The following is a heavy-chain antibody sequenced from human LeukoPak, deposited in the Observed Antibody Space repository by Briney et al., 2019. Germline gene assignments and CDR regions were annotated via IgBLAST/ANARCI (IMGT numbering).Heavy chain of an antibody. CDR3: ARSLEKDYYGSGSYYMNNWFDP. V-gene: IGHV3-33*01. CDR1: GFTFSNYG. J-gene: IGHJ5*02. CDR2: IWYDGSNK. D-gene: IGHD3-10*01. Sequence: GGSLRLSCAASGFTFSNYGMHWVRQAPGKGLEWVAVIWYDGSNKYYADSVKGRFTISRDNSKNTLYLQMNRLRGEDTAVYYCARSLEKDYYGSGSYYMNNWFDPWGQGTLVTVSS.